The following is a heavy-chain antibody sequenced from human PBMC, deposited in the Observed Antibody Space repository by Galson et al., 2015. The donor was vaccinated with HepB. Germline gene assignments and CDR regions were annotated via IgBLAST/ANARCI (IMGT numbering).Heavy chain of an antibody. V-gene: IGHV3-30*04. CDR3: VKGGGYSAIRGRGGFDS. CDR1: GFTFNSYA. J-gene: IGHJ4*02. D-gene: IGHD5-12*01. Sequence: SLRLSCAASGFTFNSYAMHWVRQAPGKGLQWVAVITYDGTNTFYARSVRGRFTISRDNSGNTLFLHMNSLRPKDTALYYCVKGGGYSAIRGRGGFDSWGQGALVTVSS. CDR2: ITYDGTNT.